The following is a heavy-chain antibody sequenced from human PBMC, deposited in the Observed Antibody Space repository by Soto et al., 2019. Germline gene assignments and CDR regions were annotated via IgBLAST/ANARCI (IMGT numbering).Heavy chain of an antibody. Sequence: PSETLSLTCTVSGGSISSYYWSWIRQPPGKGLEWTGYIYYSGSTNYNPSLKSRVTISVDTSKNQFSLKLSSVTAAHTAVYYCARGSTSSKYYYGMDVWGQGTTVTVSS. V-gene: IGHV4-59*01. J-gene: IGHJ6*02. D-gene: IGHD6-6*01. CDR1: GGSISSYY. CDR3: ARGSTSSKYYYGMDV. CDR2: IYYSGST.